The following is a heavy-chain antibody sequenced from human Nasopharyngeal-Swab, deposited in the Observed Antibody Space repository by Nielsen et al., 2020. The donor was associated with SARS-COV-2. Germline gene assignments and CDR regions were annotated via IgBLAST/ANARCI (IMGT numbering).Heavy chain of an antibody. D-gene: IGHD5-24*01. CDR2: IIPIFGTA. V-gene: IGHV1-69*06. CDR3: ARLDGYNYCFDY. Sequence: SVKVSCKASGGTFSSYAISWVRQAPGQGLEWMGGIIPIFGTANYAQKFQGRVTITADKSTSTAYMELSGLRSEDTAVYYCARLDGYNYCFDYWGQGTLVTVSS. CDR1: GGTFSSYA. J-gene: IGHJ4*02.